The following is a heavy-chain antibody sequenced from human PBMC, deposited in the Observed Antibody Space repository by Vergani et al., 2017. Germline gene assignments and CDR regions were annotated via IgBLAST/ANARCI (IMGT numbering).Heavy chain of an antibody. CDR3: ARDSPLVVPAAIFYYYYGMDV. CDR1: GFTFSSHG. Sequence: QVQLVESEGGVVQPGRSLTLSCVASGFTFSSHGMHWVRQAPGKGLEWVAVIWYDGSNKYYGDSVKGRFTISRDNSKNTLYLQMNSLRAEDTAVYYCARDSPLVVPAAIFYYYYGMDVWGQGTTVTVSS. CDR2: IWYDGSNK. D-gene: IGHD2-2*01. J-gene: IGHJ6*02. V-gene: IGHV3-33*01.